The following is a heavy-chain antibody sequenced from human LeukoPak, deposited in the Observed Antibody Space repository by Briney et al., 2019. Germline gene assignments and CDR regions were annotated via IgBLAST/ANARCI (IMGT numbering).Heavy chain of an antibody. J-gene: IGHJ4*02. V-gene: IGHV5-51*01. CDR3: ARQRCSGVNCYSDN. Sequence: GESLKISCKGSGYSFTSYWIGWVRQMPGKGLEWMGIIYPGDSDTRYSPSFQGQVSISVDKSISIAYLQWSSLKASDTAMYYCARQRCSGVNCYSDNWGQGTLVTVSS. CDR1: GYSFTSYW. D-gene: IGHD2-15*01. CDR2: IYPGDSDT.